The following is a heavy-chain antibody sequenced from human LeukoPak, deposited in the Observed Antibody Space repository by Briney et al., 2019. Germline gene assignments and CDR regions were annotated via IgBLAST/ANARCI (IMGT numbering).Heavy chain of an antibody. J-gene: IGHJ4*02. V-gene: IGHV4-31*03. CDR3: AKYDYYDSSGYFYAGD. CDR1: GDSISSGGYY. CDR2: IYYSGNT. Sequence: SETLSLTCTVSGDSISSGGYYWSWIRQRPGEGLEWIGYIYYSGNTYYTPSLKSRVTISLDTSKNQFCLKLSFVTAADTAVYYCAKYDYYDSSGYFYAGDWGQGTLVTVSS. D-gene: IGHD3-22*01.